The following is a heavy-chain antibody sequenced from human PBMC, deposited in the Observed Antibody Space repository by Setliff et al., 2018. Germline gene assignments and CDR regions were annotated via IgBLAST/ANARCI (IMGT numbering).Heavy chain of an antibody. J-gene: IGHJ6*03. CDR1: GGSISSGIYY. CDR3: ARAGPYYDFWSGYYRTMDV. V-gene: IGHV4-61*09. D-gene: IGHD3-3*01. CDR2: IYTSGST. Sequence: TLSLTCTVSGGSISSGIYYWSWIRQPAGKGLEWIGHIYTSGSTNYNPSLKGRVTISVDTSKNQFSLRLSSVTAADTAVYYCARAGPYYDFWSGYYRTMDVWGKGTTVTVSS.